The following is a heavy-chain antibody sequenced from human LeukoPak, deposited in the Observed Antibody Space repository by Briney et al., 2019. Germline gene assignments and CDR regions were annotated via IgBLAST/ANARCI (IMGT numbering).Heavy chain of an antibody. D-gene: IGHD6-19*01. V-gene: IGHV3-48*02. J-gene: IGHJ4*02. CDR1: RFMFSIYA. Sequence: GGSLRLSCAASRFMFSIYAMSWVRQAPGKGLEWVSYIGGSSSTIYYADSVKGRFTISRDNAKNSLYLQMNSLRDEDTAVYYCARDSSSIVVGGTPYFDYWGQGTLVTVSS. CDR2: IGGSSSTI. CDR3: ARDSSSIVVGGTPYFDY.